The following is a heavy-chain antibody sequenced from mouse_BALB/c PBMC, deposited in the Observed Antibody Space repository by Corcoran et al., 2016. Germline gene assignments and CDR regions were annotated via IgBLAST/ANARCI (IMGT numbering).Heavy chain of an antibody. D-gene: IGHD2-1*01. Sequence: EVQLQQSGAELVKPGASVKLSCTASGFNIKDTYMQWVKQRPEQGLEWIGRIDPANGSTKYDPKFQGKATMTADTSSNTVYLQLSSLTSEATAVYYCGRSREGNYVVYWGQGTTLTVSS. CDR3: GRSREGNYVVY. J-gene: IGHJ2*01. CDR2: IDPANGST. V-gene: IGHV14-3*02. CDR1: GFNIKDTY.